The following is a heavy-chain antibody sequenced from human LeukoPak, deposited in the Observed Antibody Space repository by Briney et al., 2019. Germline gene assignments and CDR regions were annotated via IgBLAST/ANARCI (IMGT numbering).Heavy chain of an antibody. D-gene: IGHD3-3*01. J-gene: IGHJ6*02. CDR3: AKGFSVLASNHYFYYYGMDV. V-gene: IGHV3-43*02. CDR1: GMTFDDYA. CDR2: FSGDGGST. Sequence: GGSLRLSCAASGMTFDDYAMHWVRRAPGKGLGWVSLFSGDGGSTYYADSVKGRFTISRDNSKNSLYLQMTNLRTEDTALYYCAKGFSVLASNHYFYYYGMDVWGQGTTVTVSS.